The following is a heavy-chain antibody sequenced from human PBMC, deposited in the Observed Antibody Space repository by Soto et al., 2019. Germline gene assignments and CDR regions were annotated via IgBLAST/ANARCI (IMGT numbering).Heavy chain of an antibody. Sequence: PGGSLRLSCAASGFTFSNAWMSWVRQAPGKGLEWVGRIKSKTDGGTTDYAAPVKGRFTISRDDSKNTLYLQMNSLKTEDTAVYYYTQDNLSGDYVWRFDYWGQGTLVTVSS. CDR3: TQDNLSGDYVWRFDY. CDR2: IKSKTDGGTT. J-gene: IGHJ4*02. CDR1: GFTFSNAW. D-gene: IGHD4-17*01. V-gene: IGHV3-15*01.